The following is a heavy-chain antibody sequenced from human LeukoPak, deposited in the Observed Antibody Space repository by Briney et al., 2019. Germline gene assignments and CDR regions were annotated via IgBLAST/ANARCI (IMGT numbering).Heavy chain of an antibody. CDR1: GYTFTGYY. Sequence: ASVKVSCKASGYTFTGYYMHWVRQAPGQGLEWMGWINPNSGGTNYAQKFQGRVTMTRDTSVSTAYMELSRLRSDDTAVYYCARVVSSGWPVDYWGQGTLVTVSS. J-gene: IGHJ4*02. V-gene: IGHV1-2*02. D-gene: IGHD6-19*01. CDR2: INPNSGGT. CDR3: ARVVSSGWPVDY.